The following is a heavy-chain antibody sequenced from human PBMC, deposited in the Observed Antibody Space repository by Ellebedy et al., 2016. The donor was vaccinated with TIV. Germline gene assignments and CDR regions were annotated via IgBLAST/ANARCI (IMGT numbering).Heavy chain of an antibody. D-gene: IGHD2-2*01. CDR3: ARDFDCSSATFYDGGFDY. J-gene: IGHJ4*02. Sequence: GESLKISCAASGFTSSSYWMSWVRQAPGKGLEWVANIKQDGSEKYYVDSVKGRFTISRDNAKNSLYLQMKSLRAEDTAVYYCARDFDCSSATFYDGGFDYWGQGTLVTVSS. CDR2: IKQDGSEK. CDR1: GFTSSSYW. V-gene: IGHV3-7*01.